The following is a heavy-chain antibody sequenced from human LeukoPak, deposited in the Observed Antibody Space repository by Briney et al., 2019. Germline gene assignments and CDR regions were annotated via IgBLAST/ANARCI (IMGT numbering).Heavy chain of an antibody. CDR1: GGSISSSSYY. J-gene: IGHJ5*02. D-gene: IGHD6-13*01. CDR3: ARSPGYSSSWYGDGFDP. V-gene: IGHV4-39*07. CDR2: IYYSGST. Sequence: SETLSLTCTVSGGSISSSSYYWGWIRQPPGKGLEWIGSIYYSGSTYYNPSLKSRVTISVDTSKNQFSLKLSSVTAADTAVYYCARSPGYSSSWYGDGFDPWGQGTLVTVSS.